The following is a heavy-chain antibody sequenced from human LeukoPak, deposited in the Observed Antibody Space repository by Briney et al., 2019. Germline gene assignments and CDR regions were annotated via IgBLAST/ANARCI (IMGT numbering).Heavy chain of an antibody. CDR2: INPNSGGT. CDR3: ARDAGYSSGWYNDY. CDR1: GYTFTGKY. Sequence: GASVKLSCKASGYTFTGKYMHWVRLAPGQGLERMGWINPNSGGTNYAQKFQDRVTMTRDTSISTAYMQLSRLRSDDTAVYYCARDAGYSSGWYNDYWGQGTLVTVSS. D-gene: IGHD6-19*01. V-gene: IGHV1-2*02. J-gene: IGHJ4*02.